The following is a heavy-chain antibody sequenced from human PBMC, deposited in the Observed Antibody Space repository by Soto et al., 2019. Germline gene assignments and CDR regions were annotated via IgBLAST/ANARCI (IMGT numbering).Heavy chain of an antibody. V-gene: IGHV3-30*18. CDR3: AKGGGSYYRHPRNDH. CDR2: MSYDGSNK. Sequence: QVQLVESGGGVVQPGRSLRLSCAASGFTFSTYGMHWVRQAPGKGLEWVAVMSYDGSNKYYADSVRGRFTISRDNSKNTLYLQMNSLRVEDTAVYYCAKGGGSYYRHPRNDHWGQGTLLTVSS. D-gene: IGHD1-26*01. CDR1: GFTFSTYG. J-gene: IGHJ4*02.